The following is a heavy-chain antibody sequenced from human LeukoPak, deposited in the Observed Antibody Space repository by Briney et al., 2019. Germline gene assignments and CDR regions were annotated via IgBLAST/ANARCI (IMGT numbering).Heavy chain of an antibody. CDR3: AKNRIPDGFSSIDH. J-gene: IGHJ4*02. CDR2: IFGSGAST. Sequence: GGSLRLSCTASGFTFSGYARSWVRQAPGKGLEWFSVIFGSGASTNYADSVKGRFTIARDNSKNPLSVQITSLRAEDTAVYYCAKNRIPDGFSSIDHWGQGVLVTVSS. D-gene: IGHD3-3*01. CDR1: GFTFSGYA. V-gene: IGHV3-23*01.